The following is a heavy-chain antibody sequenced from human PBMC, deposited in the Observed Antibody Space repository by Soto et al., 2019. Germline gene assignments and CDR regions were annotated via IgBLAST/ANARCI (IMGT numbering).Heavy chain of an antibody. D-gene: IGHD3-10*01. J-gene: IGHJ4*02. CDR1: GGSISSSSYY. CDR3: ARRWGEGRVDY. V-gene: IGHV4-39*07. CDR2: IYHSGGT. Sequence: SETLCLTCTVSGGSISSSSYYWGWIRQPPGKGLEWIGEIYHSGGTNYNPSLKSRVTISVDKSRNQFSLKLSSVTAADTAVYYCARRWGEGRVDYWGQGTLVTVSS.